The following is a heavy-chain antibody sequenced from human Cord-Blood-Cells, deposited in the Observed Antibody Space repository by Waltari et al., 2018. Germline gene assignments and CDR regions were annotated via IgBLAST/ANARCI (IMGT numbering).Heavy chain of an antibody. CDR1: GFTFDDYA. D-gene: IGHD3-10*01. J-gene: IGHJ3*02. Sequence: EVQLVESGGVVVQPGGSLRLSCAASGFTFDDYAMHWVRQAPGKGQEWVSLISWDGGSTYYADSVKGRFTISRDNSKNSLYLQMNSLRAEDTALYYCARGGSGRDAFDIWGQGTMVTVSS. CDR2: ISWDGGST. CDR3: ARGGSGRDAFDI. V-gene: IGHV3-43D*03.